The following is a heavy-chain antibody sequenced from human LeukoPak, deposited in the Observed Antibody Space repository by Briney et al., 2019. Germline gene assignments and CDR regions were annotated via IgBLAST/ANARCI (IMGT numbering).Heavy chain of an antibody. CDR2: IYTSGST. V-gene: IGHV4-61*02. CDR3: ASQPDHYYDSSGRDY. D-gene: IGHD3-22*01. CDR1: GGSITSGIYY. J-gene: IGHJ4*02. Sequence: SETLSLTCTVSGGSITSGIYYWTWIRQPAGKGLEWIGRIYTSGSTNYNPSLKSRVTMSVDTSKNQFSLKLSSVTAADTAVYYCASQPDHYYDSSGRDYWGQGTLVTVSS.